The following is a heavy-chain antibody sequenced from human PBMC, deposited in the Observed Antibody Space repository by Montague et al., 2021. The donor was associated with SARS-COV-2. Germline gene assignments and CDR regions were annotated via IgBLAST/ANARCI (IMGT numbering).Heavy chain of an antibody. Sequence: SETLSLTCTVSGGSISSYYWSWIRQPAGKGLEWIGRIYTSGSTNYNPSLKSRVTMSVDTSKNQFSLKLSSVTAADTAVYYCAGDRGYSGGYLHLYNWFDPWGQGTLVTVSS. D-gene: IGHD1-26*01. CDR2: IYTSGST. J-gene: IGHJ5*01. V-gene: IGHV4-4*07. CDR3: AGDRGYSGGYLHLYNWFDP. CDR1: GGSISSYY.